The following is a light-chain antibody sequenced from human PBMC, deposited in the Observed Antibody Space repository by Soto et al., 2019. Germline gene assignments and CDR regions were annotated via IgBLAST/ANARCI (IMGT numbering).Light chain of an antibody. Sequence: EIVLPQSPGPLYLSSGGRATISCIARRGGSSRLAWYQQRPGQAPRLLISGASSRATGIPDRFSGSGSGTDFTLTISRLEPEDFALYYCQHYIERSPITFGQGTRLEIK. J-gene: IGKJ5*01. CDR3: QHYIERSPIT. V-gene: IGKV3-20*01. CDR2: GAS. CDR1: RGGSSR.